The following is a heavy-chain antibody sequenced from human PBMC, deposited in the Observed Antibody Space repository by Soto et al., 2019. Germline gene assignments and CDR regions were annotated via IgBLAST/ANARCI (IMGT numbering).Heavy chain of an antibody. J-gene: IGHJ4*02. D-gene: IGHD5-12*01. V-gene: IGHV4-59*01. Sequence: LSLTCTVSGGSISSYYWSWIRQPPGKGLEWIGYIYYSGSTNYNPSLKSRVTISVDTSKNQFSLKLSSVTAADTAVYYCARVEMATIDYWGQGTLVTVSS. CDR3: ARVEMATIDY. CDR2: IYYSGST. CDR1: GGSISSYY.